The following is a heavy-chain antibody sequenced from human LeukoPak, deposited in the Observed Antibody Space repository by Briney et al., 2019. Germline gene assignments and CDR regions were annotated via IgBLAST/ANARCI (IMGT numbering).Heavy chain of an antibody. CDR2: IVGSSST. V-gene: IGHV3-21*01. CDR1: GFTFSNFA. D-gene: IGHD6-13*01. J-gene: IGHJ4*02. CDR3: ARIGAGPSRDY. Sequence: PGGSLRLSCAASGFTFSNFAMTWVRQAPGKGLEWVSSIVGSSSTYYADSLEGRFTISRDNAKNSLYLQMNSLRAEDTAVYYCARIGAGPSRDYWGQGTLVTVSS.